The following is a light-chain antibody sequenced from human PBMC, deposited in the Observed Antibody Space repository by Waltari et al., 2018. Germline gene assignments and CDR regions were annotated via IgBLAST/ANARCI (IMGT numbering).Light chain of an antibody. V-gene: IGKV1-9*01. CDR1: QDINIY. J-gene: IGKJ4*01. CDR3: RQLETYPLT. CDR2: VAS. Sequence: DIQLTQSPSFLSASLGDSVTITCRASQDINIYLAWYQRKPGKAPNLLISVASTLQVGVPSRFSGSGSGTEFFLTISSLQPEDFATYFCRQLETYPLTFGGGTKVEIK.